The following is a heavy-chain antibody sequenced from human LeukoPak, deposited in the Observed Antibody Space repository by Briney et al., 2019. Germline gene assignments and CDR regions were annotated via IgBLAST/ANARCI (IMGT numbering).Heavy chain of an antibody. CDR3: TSLGGYPDY. CDR1: GFTFSGSA. J-gene: IGHJ4*02. CDR2: IRSKANSYAT. Sequence: GGSLRLSCAASGFTFSGSAMHWVRQASGKGREWVGRIRSKANSYATAYAASVKGRFTISRDDSKNTAYLQMNSLKTEDTAVYYCTSLGGYPDYWGQGTLVTVSS. V-gene: IGHV3-73*01. D-gene: IGHD5-12*01.